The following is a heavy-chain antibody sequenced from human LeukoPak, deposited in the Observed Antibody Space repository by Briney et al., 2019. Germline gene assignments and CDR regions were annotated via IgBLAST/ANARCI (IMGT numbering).Heavy chain of an antibody. CDR1: GGTFSSYA. J-gene: IGHJ4*02. Sequence: SVKVSCKASGGTFSSYAISWVRQAPGQGLEWMGGIIPIFGTANYAQKFQGRVTITADESTSTAYMELSSLRSEDTAVYYCARYDSSGYNSVFDYWAREPWSPSPQ. CDR3: ARYDSSGYNSVFDY. CDR2: IIPIFGTA. V-gene: IGHV1-69*13. D-gene: IGHD3-22*01.